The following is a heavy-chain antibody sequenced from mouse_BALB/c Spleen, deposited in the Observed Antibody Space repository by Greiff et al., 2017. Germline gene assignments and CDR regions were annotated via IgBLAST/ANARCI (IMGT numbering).Heavy chain of an antibody. Sequence: EVMLVESGGGLVKLGGSLKLSCAASGFTFSSYYMSWVRQTPEKRLELVAAINSNGGSTYYPDTVKGRFTISRDNAKNTLYLQMSSLKSEDTALYYCAREGYGNYAMDYWGQGTSVTVSS. CDR3: AREGYGNYAMDY. D-gene: IGHD2-1*01. V-gene: IGHV5-6-2*01. J-gene: IGHJ4*01. CDR1: GFTFSSYY. CDR2: INSNGGST.